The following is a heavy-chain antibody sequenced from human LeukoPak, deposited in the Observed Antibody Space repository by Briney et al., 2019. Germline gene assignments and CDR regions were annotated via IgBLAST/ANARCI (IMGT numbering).Heavy chain of an antibody. CDR2: MNPDSGNT. CDR1: GYTFTSYD. J-gene: IGHJ4*02. D-gene: IGHD4-23*01. CDR3: ARELRWRTTAGFDY. V-gene: IGHV1-8*03. Sequence: ASVKVSCKASGYTFTSYDINWVRQATGQGLEWMGWMNPDSGNTGYAQKFQGRVTITRNTSISTAYKELSSLRSEDTAVYYCARELRWRTTAGFDYWGQGTLVTVSS.